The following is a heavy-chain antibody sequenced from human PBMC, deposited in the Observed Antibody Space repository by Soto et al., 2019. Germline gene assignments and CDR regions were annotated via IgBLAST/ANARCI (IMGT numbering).Heavy chain of an antibody. V-gene: IGHV3-33*01. CDR3: ARQAAADNYYYYGMDV. CDR2: IWYDGSNK. D-gene: IGHD6-13*01. CDR1: GFTFSSYG. J-gene: IGHJ6*02. Sequence: GGSLRLSCAASGFTFSSYGMHWVRQAPGKGLEWVAVIWYDGSNKYYADSVKGRFTISRGNSKNTLYLQMNSLRAEDTAVYYCARQAAADNYYYYGMDVWGQGTTVTVSS.